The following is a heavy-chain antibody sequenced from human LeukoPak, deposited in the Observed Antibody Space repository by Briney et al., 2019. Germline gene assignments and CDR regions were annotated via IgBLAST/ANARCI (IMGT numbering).Heavy chain of an antibody. CDR1: GGSFSGYY. V-gene: IGHV4-34*01. J-gene: IGHJ4*02. CDR2: INHSGST. Sequence: PSETLSPTCAVYGGSFSGYYWSWIRQPPGKGLEWIGEINHSGSTNYNPSLKSRVTTSVDTSKKQFSLKLSSVTAADTAVYYCARGQSSVVTDIPYYFDYWGRGTVVTVSS. D-gene: IGHD2-21*02. CDR3: ARGQSSVVTDIPYYFDY.